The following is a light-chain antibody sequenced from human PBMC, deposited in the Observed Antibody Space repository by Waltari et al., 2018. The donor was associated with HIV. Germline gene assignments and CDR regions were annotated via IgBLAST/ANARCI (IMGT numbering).Light chain of an antibody. CDR1: TSDIGGYNH. Sequence: QSAPTQPASVSGSPGQSITISCTGTTSDIGGYNHVSWYQQHPDKAPKLVIYGVSNRPSGVSNRLSGAKSGNTSSLTISGLQAEDEADYYCSSYTSSSTVVFGGGTKLTVL. CDR2: GVS. J-gene: IGLJ2*01. CDR3: SSYTSSSTVV. V-gene: IGLV2-14*01.